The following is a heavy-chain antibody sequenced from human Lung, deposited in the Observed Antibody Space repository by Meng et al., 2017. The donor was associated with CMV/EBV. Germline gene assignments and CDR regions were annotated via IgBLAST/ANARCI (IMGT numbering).Heavy chain of an antibody. V-gene: IGHV4-39*07. J-gene: IGHJ4*02. CDR2: IYYSGST. Sequence: GSLRLSXTVSGGSISSSSYYWGWIRQPPGKGLEWIGSIYYSGSTYYNPSLKSRVTISVDTSKNQFSLKLSSVTAADTAVYYCARGSLGLGAMDQLDYWGQGTLVTVSS. CDR3: ARGSLGLGAMDQLDY. D-gene: IGHD1-26*01. CDR1: GGSISSSSYY.